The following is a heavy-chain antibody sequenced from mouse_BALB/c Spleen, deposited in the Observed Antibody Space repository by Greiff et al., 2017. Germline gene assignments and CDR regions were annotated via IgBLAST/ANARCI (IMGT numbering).Heavy chain of an antibody. CDR2: FYPGSGSI. V-gene: IGHV1-62-2*01. J-gene: IGHJ3*01. CDR1: GYTFTEYT. Sequence: VKLMESGAELVKPGASVKLSCKASGYTFTEYTIHWVKQRSGQGLEWIGWFYPGSGSIKYNEKFKDKATLTADKSSSTVYMELSRLTSEDSAVYFCARHEEDGDGYYWFAYWGQGTLVTVSA. D-gene: IGHD2-3*01. CDR3: ARHEEDGDGYYWFAY.